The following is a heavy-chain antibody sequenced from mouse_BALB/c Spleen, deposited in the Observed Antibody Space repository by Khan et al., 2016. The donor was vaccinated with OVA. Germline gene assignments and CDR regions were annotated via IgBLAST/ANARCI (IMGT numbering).Heavy chain of an antibody. J-gene: IGHJ2*01. CDR3: ARVDGGDFDY. Sequence: EVQLVESGPGLVKPSQSLSLTCTVTGYSIARDYAWNWIRQFPGNKLEWMGFISYSGNTNYNPSLKSRISITRDTSKNQFFLQLNSVTSEDTATYYCARVDGGDFDYWGQGTTLTVSS. CDR1: GYSIARDYA. V-gene: IGHV3-2*02. D-gene: IGHD2-3*01. CDR2: ISYSGNT.